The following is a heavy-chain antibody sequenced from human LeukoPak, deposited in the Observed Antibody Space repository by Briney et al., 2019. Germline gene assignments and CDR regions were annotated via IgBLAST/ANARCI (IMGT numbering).Heavy chain of an antibody. CDR2: IXYSGST. V-gene: IGHV4-31*03. CDR3: ARAYLWFGDPPAFDI. D-gene: IGHD3-10*01. Sequence: SETLSLTCTVSGGSXSSGGYXWXWXRQHPXXGXEWXXYIXYSGSTYYNPSXKSRVTISVDTSKTQFSLKLSSVTAADTAVYYCARAYLWFGDPPAFDIWGQGTMVTVSS. J-gene: IGHJ3*02. CDR1: GGSXSSGGYX.